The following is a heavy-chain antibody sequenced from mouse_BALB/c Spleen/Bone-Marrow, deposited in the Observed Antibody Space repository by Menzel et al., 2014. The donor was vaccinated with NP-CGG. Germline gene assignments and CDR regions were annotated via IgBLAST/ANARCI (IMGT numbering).Heavy chain of an antibody. V-gene: IGHV1-62-2*01. CDR2: FYPGSGSI. D-gene: IGHD1-1*01. J-gene: IGHJ4*01. Sequence: VQLQQSGAELVKPGASVKLSCKASGYTFAEYIIHWVKQRSGQGLEWIGWFYPGSGSIKYNEKFKDKATLTADKSSSTVYMELSRSTSEDSAVYFCARHEKANYGNYAMDYWGQGTSVTVSS. CDR3: ARHEKANYGNYAMDY. CDR1: GYTFAEYI.